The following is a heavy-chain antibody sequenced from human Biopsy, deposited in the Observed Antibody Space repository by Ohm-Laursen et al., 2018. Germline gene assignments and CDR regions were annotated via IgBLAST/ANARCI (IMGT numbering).Heavy chain of an antibody. CDR2: IFNSANT. V-gene: IGHV4-31*01. D-gene: IGHD3-22*01. J-gene: IGHJ4*02. Sequence: SQTLSLTCTVSGGSISSGGSYWSWIRQRPGKGLEWIGYIFNSANTYYNPSLKNLITISGDTSKNQFSLKLSSVTAADTAMYYCAAYYYDSSGYFYAFDYWGQGTLVTVSS. CDR1: GGSISSGGSY. CDR3: AAYYYDSSGYFYAFDY.